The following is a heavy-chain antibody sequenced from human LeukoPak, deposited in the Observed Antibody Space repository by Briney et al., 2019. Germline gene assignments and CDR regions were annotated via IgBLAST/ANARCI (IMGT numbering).Heavy chain of an antibody. V-gene: IGHV1-2*02. CDR2: INPNSGGT. Sequence: GASVKVSCKACGYTFTGYYMHWVRQAPGQGLEWMGWINPNSGGTNYAQKFQGRVTMTRDTSISTAYMELSRLRSDDTAVYFCARYNWNDVVSALDYWGQGTLVTVSS. J-gene: IGHJ4*02. CDR1: GYTFTGYY. CDR3: ARYNWNDVVSALDY. D-gene: IGHD1-1*01.